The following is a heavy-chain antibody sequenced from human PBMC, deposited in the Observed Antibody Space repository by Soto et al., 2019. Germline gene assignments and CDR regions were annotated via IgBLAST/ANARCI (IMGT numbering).Heavy chain of an antibody. V-gene: IGHV4-30-4*01. CDR3: ASEPLDGMDV. CDR2: IYHTGNT. Sequence: QVQLHQSVPGLVKPSQTLSLECTVIGGSVNTGDNYWSWVRQSPGRGLEWIGYIYHTGNTFYNPALENRVTMSVDASKKQFSLTLTSVTAADTAVYFCASEPLDGMDVWGQGTNVTVSS. CDR1: GGSVNTGDNY. J-gene: IGHJ6*02.